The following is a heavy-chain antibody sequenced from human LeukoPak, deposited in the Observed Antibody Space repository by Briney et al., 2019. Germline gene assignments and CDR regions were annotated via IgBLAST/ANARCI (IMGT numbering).Heavy chain of an antibody. V-gene: IGHV3-23*01. D-gene: IGHD6-6*01. CDR3: AKDMSGGSSSPFDY. Sequence: GGSLRLSCAASGFTFSSYAMSWVCQAPGKGLEWVSAISGSGGSTYYADSVKGRFTISRDNSKNTLYLQMNSLRAEDTAVYYCAKDMSGGSSSPFDYWAQGTLVTVSS. CDR1: GFTFSSYA. CDR2: ISGSGGST. J-gene: IGHJ4*02.